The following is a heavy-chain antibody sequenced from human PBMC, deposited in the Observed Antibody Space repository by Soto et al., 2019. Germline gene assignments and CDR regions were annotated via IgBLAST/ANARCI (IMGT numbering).Heavy chain of an antibody. D-gene: IGHD2-15*01. CDR3: ARSGGYCSGDSCYPNWFDS. V-gene: IGHV3-23*01. Sequence: GGSLRLSCAASGFPFSSYAMTWVRQAPGKGLEWVSTITAGGHSTYYADLVKGRFTISRDNSKNTLWLQMNSLRADDTAVYYCARSGGYCSGDSCYPNWFDSWGQGTLVTVSS. CDR1: GFPFSSYA. J-gene: IGHJ5*01. CDR2: ITAGGHST.